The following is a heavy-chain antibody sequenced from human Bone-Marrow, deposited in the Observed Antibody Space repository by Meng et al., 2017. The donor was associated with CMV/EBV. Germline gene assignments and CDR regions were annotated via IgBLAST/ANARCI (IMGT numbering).Heavy chain of an antibody. J-gene: IGHJ6*02. Sequence: GGSLRLSCVASGFTFSSYWMHWVRQAPGKGLVWVSRINSAGSSTIYADSVKGRFTISRDNAKNSLYLQMNSLRAEDTAVYYCNYGWDYYVMDVWGQATTVTVSS. CDR2: INSAGSST. CDR3: NYGWDYYVMDV. CDR1: GFTFSSYW. V-gene: IGHV3-74*01. D-gene: IGHD3-10*01.